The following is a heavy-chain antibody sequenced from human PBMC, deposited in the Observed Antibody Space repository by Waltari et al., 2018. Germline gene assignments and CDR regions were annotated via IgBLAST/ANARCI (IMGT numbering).Heavy chain of an antibody. CDR3: ARDGMVVAGTNY. CDR1: GFPFSSYS. D-gene: IGHD6-19*01. Sequence: EVQLVESGGGLVKPGGSLRLSCAASGFPFSSYSMNWVRQAPGKGLEWVSASSSSGRYIYYADAVRGRLTISRDNAKNSLYLQMNSRRAEDTAVYYCARDGMVVAGTNYWGQGTLVTVSS. V-gene: IGHV3-21*01. CDR2: SSSSGRYI. J-gene: IGHJ4*02.